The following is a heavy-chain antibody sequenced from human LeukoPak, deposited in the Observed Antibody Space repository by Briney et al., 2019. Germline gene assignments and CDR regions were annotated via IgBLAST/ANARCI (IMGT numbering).Heavy chain of an antibody. J-gene: IGHJ4*02. D-gene: IGHD6-19*01. V-gene: IGHV1-69*13. CDR3: ARESVAGGFEY. Sequence: SVKVSCKASGYTFTGYYMHWVRQAPGQGLEWMGGIIPIFGTANYAQKFQGRVTITADESTTTVYMALSSLRYEDAAMYYCARESVAGGFEYWGQGTLVTVSS. CDR1: GYTFTGYY. CDR2: IIPIFGTA.